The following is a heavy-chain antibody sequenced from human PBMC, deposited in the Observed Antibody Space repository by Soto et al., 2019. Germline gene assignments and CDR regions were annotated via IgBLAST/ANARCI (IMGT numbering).Heavy chain of an antibody. V-gene: IGHV3-23*01. CDR2: ISGSGGST. CDR1: GFTFSDFA. Sequence: EVQLLESGGGLVQPGGSLRLSCAASGFTFSDFAMSWVRQAPGKGLEWVSGISGSGGSTYYADSVKGRFTISRDNSKNTLYVEMNSLRAEDTALYFCATREDSGDCSYYDMDVWGQGTTVTVFS. CDR3: ATREDSGDCSYYDMDV. J-gene: IGHJ6*02. D-gene: IGHD4-17*01.